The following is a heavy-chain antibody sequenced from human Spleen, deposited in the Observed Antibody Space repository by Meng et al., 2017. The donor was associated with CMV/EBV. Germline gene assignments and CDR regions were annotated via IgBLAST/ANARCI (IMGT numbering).Heavy chain of an antibody. V-gene: IGHV3-7*01. D-gene: IGHD2-2*01. J-gene: IGHJ6*02. CDR3: AREFSTDYYGMDV. Sequence: GESLKISCAASGFTFSSYWMRWVRQAPGKGLEWVANIKEDGSKKYYVDSVRGRFTISRDNAKNSLYLQMNSLRAEDTALYYCAREFSTDYYGMDVWGQGTTVTVSS. CDR2: IKEDGSKK. CDR1: GFTFSSYW.